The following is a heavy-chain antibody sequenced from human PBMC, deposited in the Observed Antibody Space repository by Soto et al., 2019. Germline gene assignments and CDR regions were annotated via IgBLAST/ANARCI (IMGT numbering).Heavy chain of an antibody. Sequence: PGGSLRLSCAASGFTFSSYGMHWVRQAPGKGLEWVAVISYDGSNKYYADSVKGRFTISRDNSKNTLYLQMNSLRAEDTAVYYCALGRGSSLGRYYYGMDVWGQGTTVTVSS. CDR3: ALGRGSSLGRYYYGMDV. D-gene: IGHD6-13*01. CDR1: GFTFSSYG. J-gene: IGHJ6*02. CDR2: ISYDGSNK. V-gene: IGHV3-30*03.